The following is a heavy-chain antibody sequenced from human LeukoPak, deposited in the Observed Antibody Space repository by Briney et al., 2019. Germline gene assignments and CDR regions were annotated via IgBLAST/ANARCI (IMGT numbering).Heavy chain of an antibody. CDR1: GFSVRTNF. V-gene: IGHV3-53*01. D-gene: IGHD4-11*01. J-gene: IGHJ4*02. Sequence: PGGSLRLSCAVSGFSVRTNFMSWVRQTPGKGLEWVSVIYTGGGTDHADSVKGRFTISRDNSKNTLYLQMNSLRAEDTAVYYCANPPTVTSFDYWGQGTLVTVSS. CDR3: ANPPTVTSFDY. CDR2: IYTGGGT.